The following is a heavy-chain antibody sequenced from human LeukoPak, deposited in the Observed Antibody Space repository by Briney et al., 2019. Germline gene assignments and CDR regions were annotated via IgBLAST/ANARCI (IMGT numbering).Heavy chain of an antibody. V-gene: IGHV3-23*01. Sequence: PGGSLRLSCAASGFTFRSYAMNWVRQAPGKGLEWVSTITSGGDSTYYADSMKGRFTISRDNSENTLYLQMNSLRAEDTAVYYCAKEFALSSGSVPYIWFDPWGRGTLVTVSS. D-gene: IGHD3-22*01. CDR2: ITSGGDST. J-gene: IGHJ5*02. CDR3: AKEFALSSGSVPYIWFDP. CDR1: GFTFRSYA.